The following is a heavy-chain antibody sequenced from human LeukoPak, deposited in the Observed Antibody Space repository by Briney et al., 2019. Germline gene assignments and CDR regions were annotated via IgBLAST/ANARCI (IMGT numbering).Heavy chain of an antibody. CDR3: AASLSGFDN. Sequence: ASVKVSCKTSGFTFSDSAIQWVRQARGQRLEWVGWIVVGTGNTNSAQKFQDRVTITRDMTTTTAYMELSSLTSEDTAVYYCAASLSGFDNWGRGTLVTVSS. V-gene: IGHV1-58*02. CDR1: GFTFSDSA. D-gene: IGHD1-26*01. CDR2: IVVGTGNT. J-gene: IGHJ4*02.